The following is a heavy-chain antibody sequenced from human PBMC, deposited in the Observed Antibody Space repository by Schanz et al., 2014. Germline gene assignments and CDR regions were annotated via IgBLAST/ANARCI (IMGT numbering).Heavy chain of an antibody. CDR2: FDPEDVET. Sequence: QVQLVQSGAEVKKPGASVKVSCKVSGYTLTDLSMHWVRQAPGKGLEWMGGFDPEDVETIYAQKFQGRVTMTEDTSTDTAYMELCSLRSEDTAVYYCATDHIAAAGSQYFYYYGMGVWGQGTTVTVSS. D-gene: IGHD6-13*01. J-gene: IGHJ6*02. CDR3: ATDHIAAAGSQYFYYYGMGV. CDR1: GYTLTDLS. V-gene: IGHV1-24*01.